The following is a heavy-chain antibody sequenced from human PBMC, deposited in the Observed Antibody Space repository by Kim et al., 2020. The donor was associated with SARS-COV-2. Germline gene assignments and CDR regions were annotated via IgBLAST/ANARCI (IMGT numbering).Heavy chain of an antibody. Sequence: ASVKVSCKASGYTFTSYYMHWVRQAPGQGLEWMGIINPSGGSTSYAQKFQGRVTMTRDTSTSTVYMELSSLRSEDTAVYYCARDRSPWHIVVVIAHSSCAFDIWGQGTMVTVSS. D-gene: IGHD2-21*01. CDR2: INPSGGST. V-gene: IGHV1-46*01. CDR1: GYTFTSYY. J-gene: IGHJ3*02. CDR3: ARDRSPWHIVVVIAHSSCAFDI.